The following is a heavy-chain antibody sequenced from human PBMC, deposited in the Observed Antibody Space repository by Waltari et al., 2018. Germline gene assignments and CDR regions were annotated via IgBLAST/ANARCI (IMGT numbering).Heavy chain of an antibody. Sequence: EVQLVQSGAEVKNPGESLKISCRGSGYSLTSNWIGWVRQMPGKGLGWMGIIYPGDSDTRYSPSFQGQVTISADKSISTAYLQWSSLKASDTAMYYCARRGVWFGELYQTFDYWGQGTLVTVSS. V-gene: IGHV5-51*01. CDR1: GYSLTSNW. CDR2: IYPGDSDT. CDR3: ARRGVWFGELYQTFDY. D-gene: IGHD3-10*01. J-gene: IGHJ4*02.